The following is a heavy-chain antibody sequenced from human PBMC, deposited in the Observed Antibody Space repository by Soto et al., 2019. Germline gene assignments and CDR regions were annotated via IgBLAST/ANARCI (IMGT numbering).Heavy chain of an antibody. CDR1: GGSLNSGGYY. J-gene: IGHJ6*02. CDR2: IYYSGST. V-gene: IGHV4-31*03. CDR3: ARTVRYYGMDV. Sequence: SETLSLTCTVSGGSLNSGGYYWSWIRQHPGKGLEWIGYIYYSGSTYYNPSLKSRGTISVDTSKNQFSLKLSSVTAADTAVYYCARTVRYYGMDVWGQGTTVTVSS. D-gene: IGHD3-10*01.